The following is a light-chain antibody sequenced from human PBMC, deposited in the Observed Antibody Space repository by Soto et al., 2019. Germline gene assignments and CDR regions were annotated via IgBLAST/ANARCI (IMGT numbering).Light chain of an antibody. J-gene: IGLJ2*01. CDR1: SSDVGGYNY. Sequence: QSALTQPPSSSGSPGQSVTISCTGTSSDVGGYNYVSWYQQHPGKAPKLMIYEVNKRPSGVPDRFSGSKSGNTASLTVSGLQPEDEADYYCSSQAGCNNLIFGGGTKLTVL. CDR2: EVN. CDR3: SSQAGCNNLI. V-gene: IGLV2-8*01.